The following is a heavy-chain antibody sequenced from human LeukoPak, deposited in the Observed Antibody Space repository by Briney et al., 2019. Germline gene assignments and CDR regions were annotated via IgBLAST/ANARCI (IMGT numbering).Heavy chain of an antibody. D-gene: IGHD4-17*01. CDR2: ISSNGGST. V-gene: IGHV3-64*04. Sequence: GGSLRLSCSASGFTFSSYAMHWVRQAPGKGLEYVSAISSNGGSTYYADSVKGRFTISRDNSKNTLYLQMNSLRAEDTAVYYCARDPNLSYGDHDDAFDIWGQGTMVTVSS. CDR3: ARDPNLSYGDHDDAFDI. CDR1: GFTFSSYA. J-gene: IGHJ3*02.